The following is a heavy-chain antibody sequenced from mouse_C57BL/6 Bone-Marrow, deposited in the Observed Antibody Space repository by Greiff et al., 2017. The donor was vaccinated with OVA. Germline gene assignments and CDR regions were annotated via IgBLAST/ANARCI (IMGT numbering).Heavy chain of an antibody. CDR2: IYPRSGNT. J-gene: IGHJ3*01. V-gene: IGHV1-81*01. CDR3: ARGVYSNPFAY. Sequence: LQESGAELARPGASVKLSCKASGYTFTSYGISWVKQRTGQGLEWIGEIYPRSGNTYYNEKFKGKATLTADKSSSTAYMELRSLTSEDSAVYFCARGVYSNPFAYWGQGTLVTVSA. D-gene: IGHD2-5*01. CDR1: GYTFTSYG.